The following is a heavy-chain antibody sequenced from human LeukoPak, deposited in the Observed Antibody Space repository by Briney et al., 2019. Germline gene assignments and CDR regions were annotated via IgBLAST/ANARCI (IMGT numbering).Heavy chain of an antibody. CDR3: ARAGRTIFGVVTV. CDR2: IYYSGST. Sequence: PSETLSLTCTVSGGSISSYYWSWIRQPPGKGLEWIGYIYYSGSTNYNPSLKSRATISVDTSKNQFSLKLSSVTAADTAVYYCARAGRTIFGVVTVWGQGTLVTVSS. J-gene: IGHJ4*02. CDR1: GGSISSYY. V-gene: IGHV4-59*01. D-gene: IGHD3-3*01.